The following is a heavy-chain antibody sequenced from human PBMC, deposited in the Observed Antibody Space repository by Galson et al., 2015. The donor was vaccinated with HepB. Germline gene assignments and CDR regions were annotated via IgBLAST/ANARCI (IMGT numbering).Heavy chain of an antibody. Sequence: SLRLSCAASGFTFSSYAMSWVRQAPGKGLEWVSAISGSGGSTYYADSVKGRFTISRDNSKNTLYLQMNSLRAEDTAVYYCAKDLQYAVGATSCWGQGTLVTVSS. CDR2: ISGSGGST. V-gene: IGHV3-23*01. J-gene: IGHJ4*02. CDR3: AKDLQYAVGATSC. D-gene: IGHD1-26*01. CDR1: GFTFSSYA.